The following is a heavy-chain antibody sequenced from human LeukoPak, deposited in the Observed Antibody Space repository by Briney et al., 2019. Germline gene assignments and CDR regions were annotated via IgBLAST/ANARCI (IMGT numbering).Heavy chain of an antibody. J-gene: IGHJ5*02. Sequence: PGGSLRLSRVASGFTFSSHWISWVRQAPGKGLEWVANIKPDGSEKTYVDSVKGRFTISRDNAKNSAYLRMSSLRAEDTAVYYCVTGGHYSGSWGQGSLVTVTS. D-gene: IGHD3-22*01. CDR2: IKPDGSEK. CDR1: GFTFSSHW. CDR3: VTGGHYSGS. V-gene: IGHV3-7*01.